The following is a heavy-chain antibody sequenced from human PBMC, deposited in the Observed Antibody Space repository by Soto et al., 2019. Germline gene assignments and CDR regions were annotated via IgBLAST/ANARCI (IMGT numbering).Heavy chain of an antibody. D-gene: IGHD3-3*01. CDR2: ISAYNGNT. CDR3: ARGWLEWLLNCVEWFDP. CDR1: GYTFSSYG. J-gene: IGHJ5*02. V-gene: IGHV1-18*01. Sequence: ASAKVSSKASGYTFSSYGISWVRQSPGQGLEWMGWISAYNGNTNYAQKLQGRVTMTTDTSTSTAYMELRGLRSDVTAVYYCARGWLEWLLNCVEWFDPWGQGTLVTVSS.